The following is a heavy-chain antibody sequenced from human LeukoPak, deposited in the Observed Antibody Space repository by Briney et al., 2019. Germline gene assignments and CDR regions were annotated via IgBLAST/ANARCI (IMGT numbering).Heavy chain of an antibody. CDR1: GYTFTGYY. J-gene: IGHJ4*02. CDR2: INPNSGGT. Sequence: ASVKVSCKASGYTFTGYYMHWVRQAPGQGLEWMGRINPNSGGTNYAQKFQGRVTMTRDTSISTAYMELSRLRSDDTAVCYCARDSSSGWYDFDYWGQGTLVTVSS. CDR3: ARDSSSGWYDFDY. V-gene: IGHV1-2*06. D-gene: IGHD6-19*01.